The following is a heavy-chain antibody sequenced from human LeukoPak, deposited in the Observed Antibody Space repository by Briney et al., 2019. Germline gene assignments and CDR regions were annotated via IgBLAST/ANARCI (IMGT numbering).Heavy chain of an antibody. Sequence: PSETLSLTCSVSGDSVSRSDSYWDWIRQPPGKGLEWIGTIYYSGRTYYSPSLKSRVTMSVDPSNNQFSLNLRSVTAADTAVYYCARVNDYYDSSGYYSPGAFDIWGQGTMVTVSS. CDR1: GDSVSRSDSY. V-gene: IGHV4-39*01. J-gene: IGHJ3*02. CDR3: ARVNDYYDSSGYYSPGAFDI. D-gene: IGHD3-22*01. CDR2: IYYSGRT.